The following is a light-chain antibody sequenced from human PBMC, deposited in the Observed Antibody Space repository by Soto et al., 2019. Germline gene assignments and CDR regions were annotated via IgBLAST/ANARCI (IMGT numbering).Light chain of an antibody. J-gene: IGLJ1*01. CDR3: SSYAGSDNLL. CDR2: EVS. Sequence: QSALTQPPSASGSPGQSVTISCTGTSSDVGGYNYVSWYQQHPGKAPKLMIYEVSKRPSGVPDRFSGSKSGNTASLTVSGLQADDEADYYCSSYAGSDNLLFGTGTKVTVL. CDR1: SSDVGGYNY. V-gene: IGLV2-8*01.